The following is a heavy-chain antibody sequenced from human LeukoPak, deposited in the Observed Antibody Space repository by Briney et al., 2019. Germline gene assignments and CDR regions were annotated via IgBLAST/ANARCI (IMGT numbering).Heavy chain of an antibody. CDR1: GGSISSGGYY. Sequence: SETLSLTCTVSGGSISSGGYYWSWIRQHPGKGLEWIGYIYYSGSTYYNPSLKSRVTISVDTSKNQFSLKLSSVTAADTAVYYCAREFYGDYVSFDPWGPGTLVTVPS. CDR2: IYYSGST. V-gene: IGHV4-31*03. D-gene: IGHD4-17*01. J-gene: IGHJ5*02. CDR3: AREFYGDYVSFDP.